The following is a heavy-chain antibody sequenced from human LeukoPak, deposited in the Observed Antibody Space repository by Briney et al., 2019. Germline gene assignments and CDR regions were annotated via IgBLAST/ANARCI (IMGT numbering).Heavy chain of an antibody. CDR2: IYTTGDT. Sequence: SETLSLTCSVSGGSISSYYWSWFRQPPGKGLEWIGSIYTTGDTRYNPSLKSRVTISVDTSKNQFSLKLSSVTAADTAVYYCARATPVGGVRFDYWGQGTLVTVSS. CDR3: ARATPVGGVRFDY. V-gene: IGHV4-4*09. J-gene: IGHJ4*02. D-gene: IGHD3-16*01. CDR1: GGSISSYY.